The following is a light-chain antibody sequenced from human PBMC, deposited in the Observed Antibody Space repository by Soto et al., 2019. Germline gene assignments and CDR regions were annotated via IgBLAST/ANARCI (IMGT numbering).Light chain of an antibody. CDR2: DAS. CDR1: QSISSW. Sequence: DIQMTHSPSTLSASVGDRVTITCRASQSISSWLAWYQQKPGKAPKLLIYDASSLESGVPSRFSGSGSGTEFTLTISSLQPDDFATYYCQQYNSYLGTFGQGTKWIS. V-gene: IGKV1-5*01. J-gene: IGKJ1*01. CDR3: QQYNSYLGT.